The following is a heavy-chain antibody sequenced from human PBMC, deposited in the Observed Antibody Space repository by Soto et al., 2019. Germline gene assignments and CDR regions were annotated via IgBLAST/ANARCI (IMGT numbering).Heavy chain of an antibody. V-gene: IGHV3-21*01. Sequence: EAQLVDSGGGLVKPGGPLRLSCAASGFIFSSYNMKGVRRAPGQGLEWVSAISGSSSYIYSADSVKGRVTVSRDNARKSLFLPMNSLRAEYTAVYYCAGDGLSAYYGRDVWGQGAAVTVCS. CDR1: GFIFSSYN. J-gene: IGHJ6*02. D-gene: IGHD2-2*03. CDR2: ISGSSSYI. CDR3: AGDGLSAYYGRDV.